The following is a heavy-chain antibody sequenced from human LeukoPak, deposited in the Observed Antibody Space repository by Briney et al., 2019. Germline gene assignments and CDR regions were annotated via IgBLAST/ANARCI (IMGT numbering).Heavy chain of an antibody. CDR1: GYTFSIYG. CDR3: ASPPTVTTFDS. V-gene: IGHV1-18*01. Sequence: ASVKVSCKASGYTFSIYGFSWVRQAPGRGLEWMGWISVYNGNTNYAQKFQGRVTMTTDTSTSTAHMELRSLRSDDTAVYYCASPPTVTTFDSWGQGTLVTVSS. D-gene: IGHD4-11*01. CDR2: ISVYNGNT. J-gene: IGHJ4*02.